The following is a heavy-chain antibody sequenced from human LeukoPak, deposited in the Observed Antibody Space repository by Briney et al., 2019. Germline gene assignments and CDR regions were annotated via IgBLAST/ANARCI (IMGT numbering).Heavy chain of an antibody. CDR2: IGTASDT. D-gene: IGHD1-1*01. CDR1: GFTFSSFD. Sequence: GGSLRLSCAASGFTFSSFDMHWVRQPTGQGLEWVSTIGTASDTFYPGSVEGRFTLSRDNAKNSLYLQMNSLTAGDTAVYYCARGPPRGKYYYMDVWGKGTTVTVSS. J-gene: IGHJ6*03. V-gene: IGHV3-13*01. CDR3: ARGPPRGKYYYMDV.